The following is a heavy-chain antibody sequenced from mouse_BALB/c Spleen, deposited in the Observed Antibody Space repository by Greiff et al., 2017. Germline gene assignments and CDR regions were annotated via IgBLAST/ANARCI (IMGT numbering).Heavy chain of an antibody. CDR2: ISSGGSYT. D-gene: IGHD2-14*01. J-gene: IGHJ2*01. CDR1: GFTFSSYG. CDR3: VRHREEVRQYCSDY. V-gene: IGHV5-6*02. Sequence: EVKVEESGGDLVKPGGSLKLSCAASGFTFSSYGMSWVRQTPDERLEWVAIISSGGSYTYYPESVKGRFTISRDNDKNTLYLQMSSLKSEDTAMFYCVRHREEVRQYCSDYRGERSTLTVSS.